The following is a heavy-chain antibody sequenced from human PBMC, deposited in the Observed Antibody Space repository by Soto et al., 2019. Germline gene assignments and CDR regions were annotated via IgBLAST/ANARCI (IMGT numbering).Heavy chain of an antibody. CDR1: EGTFNSYA. Sequence: SVKVSCKASEGTFNSYAIAWVRQAPGQGLEWMGGIIPYYNTLNYAQKFQDRVTITADDSTNTVYMELSSLRSDDTAVYFCASGASRWYPYFFDSWAQGALVTVSS. CDR3: ASGASRWYPYFFDS. V-gene: IGHV1-69*13. CDR2: IIPYYNTL. D-gene: IGHD6-13*01. J-gene: IGHJ4*02.